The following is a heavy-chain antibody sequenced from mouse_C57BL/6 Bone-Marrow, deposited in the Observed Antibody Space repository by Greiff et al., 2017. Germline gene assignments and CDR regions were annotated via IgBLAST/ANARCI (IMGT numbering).Heavy chain of an antibody. V-gene: IGHV1-26*01. CDR2: INPNNGGT. Sequence: VQLQQSGPELVKPGASVTISCKASGYTFTDYYMNWVKQSHGKSLEWIGDINPNNGGTSYNQKFKGKATLTVDKSSSTAYMELRSLTSEDSAGYYCASWRDYDGGYYFDYWGQGTTLTVSS. CDR3: ASWRDYDGGYYFDY. J-gene: IGHJ2*01. CDR1: GYTFTDYY. D-gene: IGHD2-4*01.